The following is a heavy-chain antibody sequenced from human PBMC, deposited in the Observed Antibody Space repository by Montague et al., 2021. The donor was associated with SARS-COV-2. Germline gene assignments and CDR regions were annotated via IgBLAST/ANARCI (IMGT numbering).Heavy chain of an antibody. D-gene: IGHD2-15*01. CDR2: VNHNGST. CDR1: GGSFSGYY. V-gene: IGHV4-34*01. CDR3: ASGLMWGLVGGYYYYRDV. J-gene: IGHJ6*03. Sequence: SETLSLTCAVYGGSFSGYYCSWIRQRPAKGLELIGEVNHNGSTNSNPSLKRRVTISVDTSKTQFSLTLSSVTAADTAVYYCASGLMWGLVGGYYYYRDVWGKGTTVTVSS.